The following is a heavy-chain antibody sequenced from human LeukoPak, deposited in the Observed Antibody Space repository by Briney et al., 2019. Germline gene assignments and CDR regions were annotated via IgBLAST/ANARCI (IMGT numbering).Heavy chain of an antibody. J-gene: IGHJ4*02. Sequence: PGGSLRLSCAASGFTFSSYGMHWVRQAPGKGLEWVAFIRYDGSNKYYVDSVKGRFTISGDNSNNTLYLQMNSLRPEDAAVYYCAKALFAGRHRQGDFDYWGQGILVTVSS. CDR2: IRYDGSNK. CDR3: AKALFAGRHRQGDFDY. V-gene: IGHV3-30*02. CDR1: GFTFSSYG. D-gene: IGHD3-3*01.